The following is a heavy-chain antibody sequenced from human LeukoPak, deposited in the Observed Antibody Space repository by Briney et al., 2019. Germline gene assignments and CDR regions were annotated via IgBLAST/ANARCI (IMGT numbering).Heavy chain of an antibody. CDR1: GGSFSGYY. CDR2: INHSGST. Sequence: SETLSLTCAVYGGSFSGYYWSWIRQPPGKGLEWIGEINHSGSTNYNPSLKSRVTISVDKSKNQFSLKLSSVTAADTAVYYCARGSRGYTYGWGQGTLVTVSS. J-gene: IGHJ4*02. D-gene: IGHD5-18*01. CDR3: ARGSRGYTYG. V-gene: IGHV4-34*01.